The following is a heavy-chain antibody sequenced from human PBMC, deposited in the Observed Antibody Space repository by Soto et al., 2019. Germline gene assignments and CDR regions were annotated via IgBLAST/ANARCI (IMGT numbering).Heavy chain of an antibody. CDR2: ISPYNGNT. D-gene: IGHD3-9*01. J-gene: IGHJ5*02. V-gene: IGHV1-18*01. CDR3: ARDPYYEILSGYYHPPGFDA. Sequence: QIQLVQSGAEVKKPGASVKLSCKASGYVFTTFGISWVRQAPGQGLEWMGWISPYNGNTNYAQKFLGRVTITTDTYTSTAHMELKILRSDDTAVYYCARDPYYEILSGYYHPPGFDAWGQGTLVTVSS. CDR1: GYVFTTFG.